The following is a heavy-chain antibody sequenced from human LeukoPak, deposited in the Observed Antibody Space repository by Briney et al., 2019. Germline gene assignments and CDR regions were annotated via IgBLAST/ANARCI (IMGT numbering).Heavy chain of an antibody. J-gene: IGHJ3*02. Sequence: PSETLSLTCTVSGGSISSYYWSWIRQPAGKGLEWIGRIYTSGSTNYNPSLKSRVTMSVDTSKNQFSLKLSSVTAAGTAVYYCARGPSDVLLWFGDFNAFDIWGQGTMVSVSS. D-gene: IGHD3-10*01. V-gene: IGHV4-4*07. CDR2: IYTSGST. CDR3: ARGPSDVLLWFGDFNAFDI. CDR1: GGSISSYY.